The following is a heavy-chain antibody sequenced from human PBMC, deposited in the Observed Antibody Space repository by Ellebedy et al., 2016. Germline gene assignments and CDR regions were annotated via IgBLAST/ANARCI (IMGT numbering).Heavy chain of an antibody. CDR3: ANRIEMATSGDY. J-gene: IGHJ4*02. CDR1: GFTFSSYA. CDR2: ISGSGGST. D-gene: IGHD5-24*01. Sequence: GESLKISXAASGFTFSSYAMSWVRQAPGKGLEWVSAISGSGGSTYYADSVKGRFTISRDNSKNTLYLQMNSLRAEDTAVYYCANRIEMATSGDYWGQGTLVTVSS. V-gene: IGHV3-23*01.